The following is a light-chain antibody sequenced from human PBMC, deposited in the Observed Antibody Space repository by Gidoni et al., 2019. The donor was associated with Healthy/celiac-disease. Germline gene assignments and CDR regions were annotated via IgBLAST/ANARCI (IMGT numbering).Light chain of an antibody. V-gene: IGKV1-39*01. CDR2: AAS. J-gene: IGKJ4*01. Sequence: DIQMTQSPSSLSASVGDRVTITCRASQSMSSYLNWYQRKPGKAPNLLIYAASSLQSGVPSRFSGSGSGTDFTLTISSLQPEDFATYYCQQSYSTPLTFGGGTKVENK. CDR3: QQSYSTPLT. CDR1: QSMSSY.